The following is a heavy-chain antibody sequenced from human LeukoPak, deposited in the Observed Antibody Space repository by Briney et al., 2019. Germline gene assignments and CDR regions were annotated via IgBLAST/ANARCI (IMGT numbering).Heavy chain of an antibody. CDR1: GASISSFH. J-gene: IGHJ4*02. D-gene: IGHD4-11*01. CDR3: ACDSNYTY. Sequence: PSETLSLTCTVSGASISSFHWSWIRQPAGKGLELIGRIFTSGSTDYNPSLKSRVTISVDKSRNQFSLKLTSVTAADTAVYYCACDSNYTYWGQRTLVTVSS. CDR2: IFTSGST. V-gene: IGHV4-4*07.